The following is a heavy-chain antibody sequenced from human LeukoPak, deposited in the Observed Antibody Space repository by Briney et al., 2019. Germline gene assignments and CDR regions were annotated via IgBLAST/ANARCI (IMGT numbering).Heavy chain of an antibody. V-gene: IGHV3-48*03. Sequence: HPGGSLRLSCTGSGFTFSDYEMNWVRQAPGKGLEWISYISNSGSIIYYADSVKGRFTISRDNDKNSLFLQMHSLRAEDTAVYYCARGPSVGSGWSPDYWGQGTLVTVSS. J-gene: IGHJ4*02. CDR3: ARGPSVGSGWSPDY. D-gene: IGHD6-19*01. CDR2: ISNSGSII. CDR1: GFTFSDYE.